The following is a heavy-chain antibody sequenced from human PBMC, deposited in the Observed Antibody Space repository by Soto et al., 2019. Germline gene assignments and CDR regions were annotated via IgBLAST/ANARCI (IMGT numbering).Heavy chain of an antibody. CDR3: ARGTYSSFDI. Sequence: SQTLSLTCAISGDSVASNGVAWNWIRQSPSRGLEWLGRTYYRSKWSNDYALSVRSRITINPDTYKNHFSLQLNSVTPEDTAVYYCARGTYSSFDIWGQGTTVTVSS. D-gene: IGHD6-13*01. J-gene: IGHJ3*02. CDR2: TYYRSKWSN. V-gene: IGHV6-1*01. CDR1: GDSVASNGVA.